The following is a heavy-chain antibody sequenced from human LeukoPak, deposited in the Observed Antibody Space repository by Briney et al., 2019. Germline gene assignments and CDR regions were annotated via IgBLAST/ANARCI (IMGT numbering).Heavy chain of an antibody. Sequence: ASVKVSCKASGYTFTGYYMHWVRQAPGQGLEWMGWINPNSGGTNYAQKFQGRVTMTRDTSISTAYMELSRLRSDDTAVYYCARDPTGVTTYEDGCWGQGTLVTVSS. D-gene: IGHD4-17*01. J-gene: IGHJ4*02. CDR1: GYTFTGYY. V-gene: IGHV1-2*02. CDR2: INPNSGGT. CDR3: ARDPTGVTTYEDGC.